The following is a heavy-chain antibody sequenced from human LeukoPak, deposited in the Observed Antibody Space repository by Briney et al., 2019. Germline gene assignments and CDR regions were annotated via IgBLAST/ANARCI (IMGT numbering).Heavy chain of an antibody. CDR2: FYSSVST. CDR1: GGSISSYY. CDR3: ASSYGDYERY. J-gene: IGHJ4*02. Sequence: SETLSLTCIVSGGSISSYYWNWIRQSAGKGLEWIGRFYSSVSTDYNPSLKRRVTMSVDTSKNQFSLKLSSVTAADTAVYYCASSYGDYERYWGQGTLVTVSS. D-gene: IGHD4-17*01. V-gene: IGHV4-4*07.